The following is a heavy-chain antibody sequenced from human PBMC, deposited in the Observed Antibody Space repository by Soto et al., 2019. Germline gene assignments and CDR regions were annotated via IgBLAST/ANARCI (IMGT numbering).Heavy chain of an antibody. J-gene: IGHJ4*02. CDR1: GFSFDDYA. V-gene: IGHV3-9*01. CDR3: AKGRGGSDGRYYFEY. D-gene: IGHD1-26*01. CDR2: ISWNSGNI. Sequence: EVQLVESGGGLVQPDRSLRLSCAASGFSFDDYAMHWVRQAPGKGLEWVSGISWNSGNIGYADSVKGRFTISRDNAKNALYLQMSSLRTEETALDYGAKGRGGSDGRYYFEYWGQGALVTVSS.